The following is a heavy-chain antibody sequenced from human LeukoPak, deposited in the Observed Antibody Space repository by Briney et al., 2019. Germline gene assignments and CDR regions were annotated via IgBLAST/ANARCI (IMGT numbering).Heavy chain of an antibody. D-gene: IGHD6-13*01. CDR2: IRSDGRDK. Sequence: GGSLRLSCAASGFSFRDYGMHWVRRTPGKGLEWVAFIRSDGRDKYYADSVKGRFTISRDNSKNTLYLQMNSLRAEDTAIYYCAKDRNVGAAGTLFDYWGQGTLVTVSS. V-gene: IGHV3-30*02. CDR3: AKDRNVGAAGTLFDY. CDR1: GFSFRDYG. J-gene: IGHJ4*02.